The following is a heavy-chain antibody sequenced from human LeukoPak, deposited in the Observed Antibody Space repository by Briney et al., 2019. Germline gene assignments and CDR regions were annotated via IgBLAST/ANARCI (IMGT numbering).Heavy chain of an antibody. D-gene: IGHD4-23*01. V-gene: IGHV1-24*01. CDR1: GYTLTELS. CDR3: ATPVALSTTVVTPPEYFQH. Sequence: ASVKVPCKVSGYTLTELSMHWVRQAPGKGLEWMGGFDPKHGETIYAQKFQGRVTMTEDTSTDTAYMDLGSLRSEDTAVYYCATPVALSTTVVTPPEYFQHWGQGTLVTVSS. CDR2: FDPKHGET. J-gene: IGHJ1*01.